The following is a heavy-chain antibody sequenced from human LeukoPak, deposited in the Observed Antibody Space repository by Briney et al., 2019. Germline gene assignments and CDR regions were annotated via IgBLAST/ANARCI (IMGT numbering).Heavy chain of an antibody. J-gene: IGHJ4*02. CDR3: ARLRPRTMVRGAAVDY. CDR1: GGSISSYY. CDR2: IYYSGST. D-gene: IGHD3-10*01. Sequence: PSETLSLTCTVSGGSISSYYWSWIRQPPGKGLEWIGYIYYSGSTNYNPSLKSRVTISVDTSKNQFSLKLSSVTAADTAVYYCARLRPRTMVRGAAVDYWGQGTLVTVSS. V-gene: IGHV4-59*01.